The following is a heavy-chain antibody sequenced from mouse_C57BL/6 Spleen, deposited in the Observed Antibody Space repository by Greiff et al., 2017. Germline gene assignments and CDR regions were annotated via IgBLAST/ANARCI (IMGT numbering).Heavy chain of an antibody. CDR2: FYPGSGSI. Sequence: VKLQESGAELVQPGASVKLSCKASGYTFTEYTIHWVKQRSGQGLEWIGWFYPGSGSIKYNEKFKDKATLTADKSSSTVYMELSRLTSEDSAVYFCARHESLLNCYWYFDVWGTGTTVTVSS. D-gene: IGHD1-3*01. CDR3: ARHESLLNCYWYFDV. J-gene: IGHJ1*03. CDR1: GYTFTEYT. V-gene: IGHV1-62-2*01.